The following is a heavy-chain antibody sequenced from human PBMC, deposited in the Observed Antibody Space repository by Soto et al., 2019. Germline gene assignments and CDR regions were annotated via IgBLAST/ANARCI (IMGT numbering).Heavy chain of an antibody. J-gene: IGHJ5*02. CDR1: GFTFSRYW. D-gene: IGHD2-2*03. CDR2: IKQDGSEK. CDR3: ARVAIVVVPAANNWFDP. Sequence: GGSLRLSCAASGFTFSRYWMSWVRQAPGKGLEWVANIKQDGSEKYYVDSVKGRFTISRDNAKNSLYLQMNSLRAEGTAVYYCARVAIVVVPAANNWFDPWGQGTLVTVSS. V-gene: IGHV3-7*01.